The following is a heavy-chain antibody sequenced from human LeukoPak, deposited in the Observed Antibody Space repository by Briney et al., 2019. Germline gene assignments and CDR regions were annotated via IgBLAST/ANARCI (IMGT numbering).Heavy chain of an antibody. CDR2: TRNKANSYTT. CDR1: GFTFSDHY. D-gene: IGHD5-18*01. CDR3: ARVGGYSYGGSFYYMDV. J-gene: IGHJ6*03. V-gene: IGHV3-72*01. Sequence: GGSLRLSCAASGFTFSDHYMDWARQAPGKGLEWVGRTRNKANSYTTEYAASVKGRFTISRDDSKNSLYLQMNSLKSEDTAVYYCARVGGYSYGGSFYYMDVWGKGTTVTISS.